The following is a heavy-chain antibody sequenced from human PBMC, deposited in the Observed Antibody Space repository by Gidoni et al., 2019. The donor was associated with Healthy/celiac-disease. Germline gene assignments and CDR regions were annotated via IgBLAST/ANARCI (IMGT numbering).Heavy chain of an antibody. J-gene: IGHJ3*02. V-gene: IGHV4-31*03. CDR1: GGSISSGGYY. CDR2: IYYSGST. Sequence: QVQLQESGPGLVKPSQTLSLTCTVSGGSISSGGYYWSWIRQHPGKGLEWIGYIYYSGSTYYNPSLKSRVTISVDTSKNQFSLKLSSVTAADTAVYYCARELTYGDYEVRAFDIWGQGTMVTVSS. D-gene: IGHD4-17*01. CDR3: ARELTYGDYEVRAFDI.